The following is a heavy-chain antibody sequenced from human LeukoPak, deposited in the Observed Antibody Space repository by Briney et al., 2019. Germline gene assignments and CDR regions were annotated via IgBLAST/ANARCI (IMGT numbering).Heavy chain of an antibody. CDR1: GGTFSSYA. J-gene: IGHJ6*04. CDR2: IFPIFGTA. D-gene: IGHD6-13*01. V-gene: IGHV1-69*06. Sequence: SVKVSCKASGGTFSSYAISWVRQAPGQGLEWMGGIFPIFGTANYAQKFQGRVTITSDKSTSTAYMELSSLRSEDTAVYYCARVAAADSFGMDVWGKGTTVTVSS. CDR3: ARVAAADSFGMDV.